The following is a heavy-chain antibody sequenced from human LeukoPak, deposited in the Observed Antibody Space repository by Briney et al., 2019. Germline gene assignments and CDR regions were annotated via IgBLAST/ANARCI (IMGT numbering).Heavy chain of an antibody. CDR3: ARDAGYCSGGSCYSLGRFDP. D-gene: IGHD2-15*01. Sequence: ASVKVSCRASGYTFTSYGISWVRQAPGQGLEWMGWISAYNGNTNYAQKLQGRVTMTTDTSTSTAYMELRSLRSDDTAVYYCARDAGYCSGGSCYSLGRFDPWGRGILVTVSS. J-gene: IGHJ5*02. CDR2: ISAYNGNT. CDR1: GYTFTSYG. V-gene: IGHV1-18*01.